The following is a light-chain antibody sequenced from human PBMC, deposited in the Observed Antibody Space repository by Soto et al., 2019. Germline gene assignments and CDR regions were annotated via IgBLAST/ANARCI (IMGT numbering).Light chain of an antibody. CDR1: QGISNY. Sequence: DIQMTQSPSSLSASVGDRVAITCRASQGISNYFAWYQQKPGKVPKLLIYAASTLQSGLPSRFSGSGSGTDFTLTISSLQPEDVATNYCQEYNCAPFTFGRGNKVVIE. CDR3: QEYNCAPFT. J-gene: IGKJ3*01. CDR2: AAS. V-gene: IGKV1-27*01.